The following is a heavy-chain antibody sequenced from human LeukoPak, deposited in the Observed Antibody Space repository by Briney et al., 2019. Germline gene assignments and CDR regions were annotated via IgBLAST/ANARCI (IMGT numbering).Heavy chain of an antibody. CDR2: IYAGGGT. J-gene: IGHJ4*02. V-gene: IGHV3-53*01. D-gene: IGHD4-23*01. CDR1: GVTFSSYS. CDR3: ARELNGGKSRGVDY. Sequence: GGSLRLSCGASGVTFSSYSMNWVRQAPGKGPEWVAVIYAGGGTYHADSVKGRFTISRDNSNNTLYLQMNSLRAEDTAVYYCARELNGGKSRGVDYWGQGTLVTVSS.